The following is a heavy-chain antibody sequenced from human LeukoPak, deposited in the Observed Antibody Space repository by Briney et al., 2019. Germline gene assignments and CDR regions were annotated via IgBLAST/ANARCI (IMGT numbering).Heavy chain of an antibody. CDR2: INPSSGGT. D-gene: IGHD1-26*01. J-gene: IGHJ3*02. CDR3: ARELVGATGHDAFDI. V-gene: IGHV1-2*02. CDR1: GYTFTGYY. Sequence: SVTVSCKASGYTFTGYYMHWVRQAPRQGLEWMGWINPSSGGTNYAQKFQGRVTLTRGTSISTAYMELSRLRSDDMAIYYCARELVGATGHDAFDIWGQGTGDRVSS.